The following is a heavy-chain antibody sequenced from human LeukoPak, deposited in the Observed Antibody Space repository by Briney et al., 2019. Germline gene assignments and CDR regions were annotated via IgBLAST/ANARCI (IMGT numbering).Heavy chain of an antibody. CDR2: IYYSGST. J-gene: IGHJ3*02. CDR1: GGSISSYY. Sequence: PSETLSLTCTVSGGSISSYYWSWIRQPPGKGLEWIGYIYYSGSTNYNPSLKSRVTISVDTSKNQFSLKLSSVTAADTAVYYCARLGRTDAFDIWGQGTMVTVSS. V-gene: IGHV4-59*08. D-gene: IGHD1-1*01. CDR3: ARLGRTDAFDI.